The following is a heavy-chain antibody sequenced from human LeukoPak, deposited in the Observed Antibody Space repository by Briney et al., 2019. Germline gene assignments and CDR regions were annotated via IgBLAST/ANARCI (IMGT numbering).Heavy chain of an antibody. CDR3: ARSGGLFDY. D-gene: IGHD2-15*01. V-gene: IGHV4-4*02. J-gene: IGHJ4*02. Sequence: SETLSLICGVSGGLMSISNWLGWLRPRPGEGLEWIGEIYHSESTNYNPSLQSRVTISVDKSKNQFSLKLSSVTAADTAVYYCARSGGLFDYWGQGTLVTVSS. CDR1: GGLMSISNW. CDR2: IYHSEST.